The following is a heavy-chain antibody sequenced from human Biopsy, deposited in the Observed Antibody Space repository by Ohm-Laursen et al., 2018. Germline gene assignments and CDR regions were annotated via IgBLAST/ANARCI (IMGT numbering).Heavy chain of an antibody. D-gene: IGHD1-26*01. CDR1: GATVTSYA. CDR3: ATDARWDPSLDAFHV. Sequence: SVKVSCRASGATVTSYAISWVRQAPGQGLEWMGRIIPFTGVTNYAQNFQGKVTISADKSPPTVYVELSTLKPDDTAVYYCATDARWDPSLDAFHVWGQGTQVTVS. CDR2: IIPFTGVT. J-gene: IGHJ3*01. V-gene: IGHV1-69*04.